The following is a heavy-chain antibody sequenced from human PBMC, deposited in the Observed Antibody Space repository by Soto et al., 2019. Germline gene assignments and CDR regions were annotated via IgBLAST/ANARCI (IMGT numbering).Heavy chain of an antibody. V-gene: IGHV3-30*18. CDR3: AKVKGSGWYGAFDI. J-gene: IGHJ3*02. CDR2: ISYDGSNK. CDR1: GLPFSSYG. D-gene: IGHD6-19*01. Sequence: PGGSKILSCAASGLPFSSYGRHWVRQATGKGLEWVAVISYDGSNKYYADSVKGRFTISRDNSKNTLYLQMNSLRAEDTAVYYCAKVKGSGWYGAFDIWGQGTMVTVSS.